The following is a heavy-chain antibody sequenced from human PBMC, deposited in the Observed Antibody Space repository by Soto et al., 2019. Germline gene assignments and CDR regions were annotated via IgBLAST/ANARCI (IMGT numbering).Heavy chain of an antibody. D-gene: IGHD3-3*01. CDR1: GFSLSTSGVG. V-gene: IGHV2-5*02. J-gene: IGHJ6*03. CDR2: IYWDDDK. CDR3: AHRRDRRTTRFYYYMDV. Sequence: SGPTLVNPTQTLTLTCTFSGFSLSTSGVGVGWIRQPPGKALEWLALIYWDDDKRYSPSLKSRLTITKDTSKNQVVLTMTNMDPVDTATYYCAHRRDRRTTRFYYYMDVWGKGTTVTVSS.